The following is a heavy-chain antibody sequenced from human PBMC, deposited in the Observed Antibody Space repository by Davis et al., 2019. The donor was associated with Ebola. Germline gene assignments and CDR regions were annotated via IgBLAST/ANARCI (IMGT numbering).Heavy chain of an antibody. D-gene: IGHD3/OR15-3a*01. CDR1: GGSISNYY. CDR3: ARGLPFDP. Sequence: SETLSLTCTVSGGSISNYYWSWIRQPPGKGLEWIGYIYHSGSTYYNPSLKSRVTISVDRSKNQFSLKLSSVTAADTAVYYCARGLPFDPWGQGTLVTVSS. CDR2: IYHSGST. V-gene: IGHV4-59*12. J-gene: IGHJ5*02.